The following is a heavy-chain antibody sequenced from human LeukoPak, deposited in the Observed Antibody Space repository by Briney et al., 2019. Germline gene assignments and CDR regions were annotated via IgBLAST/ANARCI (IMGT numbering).Heavy chain of an antibody. D-gene: IGHD5-18*01. Sequence: ASVKVSCKASGYTFTGYYMHWVRQAPGQGLEWMGWINPNSGGTNYAQKFQGRVTMTRDTSISTAYMELSRLRSDDTAVYYCACLPTAMVPVDYWGQGTLVTVSS. V-gene: IGHV1-2*02. CDR3: ACLPTAMVPVDY. CDR1: GYTFTGYY. CDR2: INPNSGGT. J-gene: IGHJ4*02.